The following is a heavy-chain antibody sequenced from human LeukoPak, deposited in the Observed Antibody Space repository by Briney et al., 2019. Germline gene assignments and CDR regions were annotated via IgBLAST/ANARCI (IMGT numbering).Heavy chain of an antibody. D-gene: IGHD4-23*01. V-gene: IGHV1-69*01. CDR1: GGTFSIYV. J-gene: IGHJ4*02. CDR3: ASGLDYGGVRY. CDR2: IIPVPRTS. Sequence: ASVTVSCTASGGTFSIYVISWVRQAPGQGLEWMGGIIPVPRTSNYAQKFQGRVTITAVESTSTAYMELSSLRSEDTAVYYCASGLDYGGVRYWGQGTLVTVSS.